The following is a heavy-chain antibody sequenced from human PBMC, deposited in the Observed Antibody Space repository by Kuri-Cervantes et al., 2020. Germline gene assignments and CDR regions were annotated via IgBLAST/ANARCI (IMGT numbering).Heavy chain of an antibody. J-gene: IGHJ4*02. Sequence: ASVKVSCKASGYTFTGYYMHWVRQAPGQGLEWMGWINPNSGGTNYAQKFQGWVTMTRDTSISTAYMELSSLRSEDTAVYYCARRGDVVSRGWYSAFDYWGQGTLVTVSS. CDR2: INPNSGGT. CDR3: ARRGDVVSRGWYSAFDY. CDR1: GYTFTGYY. D-gene: IGHD6-19*01. V-gene: IGHV1-2*04.